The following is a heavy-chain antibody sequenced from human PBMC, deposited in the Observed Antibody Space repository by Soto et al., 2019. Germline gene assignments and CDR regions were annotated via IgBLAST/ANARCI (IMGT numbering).Heavy chain of an antibody. CDR1: CGSVSSGSYY. Sequence: SETLSLTCTVSCGSVSSGSYYWSWIRQSPGKGLEWIGYIYYSGSTNYNPSLKSRLTISVDTSKNQFSLKLSSVTAADTAVYYCARMYYYDSSGPFDYWGQGTLVTVSS. CDR2: IYYSGST. J-gene: IGHJ4*02. D-gene: IGHD3-22*01. V-gene: IGHV4-61*01. CDR3: ARMYYYDSSGPFDY.